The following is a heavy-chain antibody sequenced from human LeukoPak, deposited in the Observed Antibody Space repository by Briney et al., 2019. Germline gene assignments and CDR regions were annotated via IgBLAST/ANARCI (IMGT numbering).Heavy chain of an antibody. CDR3: ATDRYYDSSGYHTGVY. CDR2: FDPEDGET. Sequence: GASVKVSCKVSGYTLTELSMHWVRQAPGKGLEWMGGFDPEDGETIYAQKFQGRVTMTEDTSTDAAYMELSSLRSEDTAVYYCATDRYYDSSGYHTGVYWGQGTLVTVSS. J-gene: IGHJ4*02. D-gene: IGHD3-22*01. V-gene: IGHV1-24*01. CDR1: GYTLTELS.